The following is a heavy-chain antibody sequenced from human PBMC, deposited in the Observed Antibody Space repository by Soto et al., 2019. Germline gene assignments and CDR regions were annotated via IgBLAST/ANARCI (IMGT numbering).Heavy chain of an antibody. Sequence: ASVKVSCKTSGYSFSDYAMHWLRQAPGQRPEWMGWITGGRGNTKYSQKFQGRVTITRDTSASTAYMELTSLTSEDTAMYYCASNVAAGDLWGQGTLVTVAS. J-gene: IGHJ4*02. CDR3: ASNVAAGDL. CDR1: GYSFSDYA. V-gene: IGHV1-3*01. CDR2: ITGGRGNT. D-gene: IGHD2-21*01.